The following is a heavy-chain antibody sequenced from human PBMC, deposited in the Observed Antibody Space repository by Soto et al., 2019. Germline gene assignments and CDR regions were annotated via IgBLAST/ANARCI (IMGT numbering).Heavy chain of an antibody. CDR3: TTGLVAAGINY. J-gene: IGHJ4*02. D-gene: IGHD6-13*01. CDR1: GFAFNTAW. CDR2: IKSKTDGGTT. Sequence: GGSLRLSCAASGFAFNTAWMSWVRQAPGKGLEWIGRIKSKTDGGTTDFAAPVKGRFTISRDDSKNTVYLQMDSLKIEDTAVYYCTTGLVAAGINYWGQGTLVTVSS. V-gene: IGHV3-15*01.